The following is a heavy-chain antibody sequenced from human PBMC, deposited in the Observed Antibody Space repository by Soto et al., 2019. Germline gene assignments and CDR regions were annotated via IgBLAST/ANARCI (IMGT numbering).Heavy chain of an antibody. CDR2: IHAGNGDT. CDR3: ARELPTTHYFDS. CDR1: GYIFVDYA. J-gene: IGHJ4*02. V-gene: IGHV1-3*01. D-gene: IGHD4-4*01. Sequence: ASVKVSCKTSGYIFVDYAMHWVLQAPGQRPEWMGWIHAGNGDTRYSQKFQGRFTITRDTSASTVYMDLSSLRSEDTAVYYCARELPTTHYFDSWGQGALVTVSS.